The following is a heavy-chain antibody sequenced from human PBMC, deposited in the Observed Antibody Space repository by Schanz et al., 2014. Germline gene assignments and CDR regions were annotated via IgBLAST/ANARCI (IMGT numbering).Heavy chain of an antibody. D-gene: IGHD6-6*01. CDR3: ARAPPPYSSSPYYWYYGMDV. CDR1: GFTFSDYY. V-gene: IGHV3-11*01. Sequence: QVQLVESGGGLVKPGGSLRLSCAASGFTFSDYYMNWIRQAPGKGLEWVSYISNSGYTIYYADSVKGRFTISRDNAKNSLYRQRNSLRAEDTAVYYCARAPPPYSSSPYYWYYGMDVWGQGTTVTVSS. J-gene: IGHJ6*02. CDR2: ISNSGYTI.